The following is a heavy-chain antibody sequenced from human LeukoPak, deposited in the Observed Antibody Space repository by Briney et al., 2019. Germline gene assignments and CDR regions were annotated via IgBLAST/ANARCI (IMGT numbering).Heavy chain of an antibody. D-gene: IGHD5-24*01. CDR1: GGSISSGDYY. J-gene: IGHJ4*02. CDR3: ARVGDGYNFDY. CDR2: IYYSGST. Sequence: SETLSLTCTVSGGSISSGDYYWSWIRQPPGKGLEWIGYIYYSGSTYDSPSLKSRVTISVDTSKNQFSLKLSSVTSADTAVYYCARVGDGYNFDYWGQGTLVTVSS. V-gene: IGHV4-30-4*01.